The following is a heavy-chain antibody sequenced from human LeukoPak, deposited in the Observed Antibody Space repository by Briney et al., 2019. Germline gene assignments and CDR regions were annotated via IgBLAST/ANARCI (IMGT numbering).Heavy chain of an antibody. Sequence: SETLSLTCTVSGGSISSYYWSWIRQPPGKGLEWIGYIYYSGSTNYNPSLKSRVTISVDTSKDQFSLKLSSVTAADTAMYYCAGGSYSGSYPSGLFDYWGQGTLVTVSS. CDR2: IYYSGST. J-gene: IGHJ4*02. V-gene: IGHV4-59*01. CDR3: AGGSYSGSYPSGLFDY. CDR1: GGSISSYY. D-gene: IGHD1-26*01.